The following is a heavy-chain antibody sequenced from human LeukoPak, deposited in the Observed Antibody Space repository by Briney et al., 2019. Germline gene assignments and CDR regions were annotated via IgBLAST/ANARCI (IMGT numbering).Heavy chain of an antibody. D-gene: IGHD4-17*01. Sequence: GGSLRLSCAASGFTFSSYAMHWVRQAPGKGLEWVSGISWNSGSIGYADSVKGRFTISRDNAKNSLYLQMNSLRAEDTALYYCAKDIGYGDYVALFDYWGQGTLVTVSS. CDR2: ISWNSGSI. J-gene: IGHJ4*02. CDR1: GFTFSSYA. V-gene: IGHV3-9*01. CDR3: AKDIGYGDYVALFDY.